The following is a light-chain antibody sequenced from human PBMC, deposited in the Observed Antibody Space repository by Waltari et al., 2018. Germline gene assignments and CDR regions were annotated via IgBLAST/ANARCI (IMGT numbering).Light chain of an antibody. CDR2: HAS. Sequence: EVVMTQSPATLSVSPGERATLSCRASQSIATDLAWYQHKPGQAPRLLIYHASTRATAIPTRFRGSGSGTDFTLTISGLQSEDSAVYYCQQYNRWPPLTFGGGTKVE. V-gene: IGKV3D-15*01. CDR3: QQYNRWPPLT. J-gene: IGKJ4*01. CDR1: QSIATD.